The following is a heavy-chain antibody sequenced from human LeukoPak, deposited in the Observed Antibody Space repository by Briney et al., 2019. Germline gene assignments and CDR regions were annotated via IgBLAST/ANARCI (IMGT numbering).Heavy chain of an antibody. J-gene: IGHJ5*02. CDR2: INPNSGGT. CDR3: AATNYDFWSGMSGFDP. CDR1: GYTFTGYY. D-gene: IGHD3-3*01. V-gene: IGHV1-2*02. Sequence: GASVKVSCKASGYTFTGYYMHWVRQAPGQGLEWMGWINPNSGGTNYAQKFQGRVTMTRDTSISTAYMELSRLRSDDTAVYYCAATNYDFWSGMSGFDPWGQGTLVTVSS.